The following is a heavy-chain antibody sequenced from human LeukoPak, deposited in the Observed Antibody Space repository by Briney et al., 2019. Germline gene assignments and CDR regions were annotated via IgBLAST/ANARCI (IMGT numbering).Heavy chain of an antibody. CDR1: GGTFSSYT. CDR3: ASYPRSVDTPPFDY. V-gene: IGHV1-69*02. D-gene: IGHD3-16*02. J-gene: IGHJ4*02. CDR2: IIPIFGIA. Sequence: GASVKVSCKASGGTFSSYTISWVRQAPGQGIEWMGRIIPIFGIANYAQKFQGRVTITADKSTSTAYMELSSLRSEDTAVYYCASYPRSVDTPPFDYWGQGTLVTVSS.